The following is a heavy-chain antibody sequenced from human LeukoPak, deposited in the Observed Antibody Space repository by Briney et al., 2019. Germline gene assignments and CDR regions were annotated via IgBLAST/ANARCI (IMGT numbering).Heavy chain of an antibody. J-gene: IGHJ6*03. V-gene: IGHV4-38-2*02. CDR3: ARDQPYIDV. Sequence: SETLSLTXTVSGHSISSGYYWGWMRQPPGKGLEWIGSIYHSETTYYNPSLKSRVTISVDTSKNQFSLKLGSVTAADTAVYYCARDQPYIDVWGKGTTVTVSS. CDR2: IYHSETT. CDR1: GHSISSGYY.